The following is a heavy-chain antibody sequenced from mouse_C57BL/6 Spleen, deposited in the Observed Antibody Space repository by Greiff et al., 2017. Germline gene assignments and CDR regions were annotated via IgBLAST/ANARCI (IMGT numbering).Heavy chain of an antibody. D-gene: IGHD5-1*01. V-gene: IGHV1-74*01. CDR2: IHPSDSDT. CDR1: GYTFTSYW. J-gene: IGHJ1*03. Sequence: QVHVKQSGAELVKPGASVKVSCKASGYTFTSYWMHWVKQRPGQGLEWIGRIHPSDSDTNYNQQFNGKATLTVDKSSSTAYMQLSSLTSEDSAVYYCAIREYLGRSYWYFDVWGTGTTVTVSS. CDR3: AIREYLGRSYWYFDV.